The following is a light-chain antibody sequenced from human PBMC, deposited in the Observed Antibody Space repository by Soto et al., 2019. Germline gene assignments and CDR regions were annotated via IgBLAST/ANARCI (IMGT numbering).Light chain of an antibody. CDR1: QSIGRF. J-gene: IGKJ1*01. CDR2: DAS. Sequence: IQMTHSPSTLSASVGDRVTITCRASQSIGRFLAWYQHQPGKAPKLLIYDASTLESGVPSRFSGTGSGTEFTFSITSLQPEDFGTYYCQQCYMGWKFGQGTKVDIK. V-gene: IGKV1-5*01. CDR3: QQCYMGWK.